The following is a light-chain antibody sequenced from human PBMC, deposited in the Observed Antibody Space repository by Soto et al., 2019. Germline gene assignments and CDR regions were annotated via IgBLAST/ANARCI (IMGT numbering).Light chain of an antibody. CDR3: QQRSNWPIT. CDR1: QSVSSF. Sequence: IVLTQSPATLSLSPGDRATLSCRASQSVSSFLAWYQQKSGQAPRLLIYDASNRATGIPARFSGSGSGTDFTLTISSLEPEDFALYYCQQRSNWPITFGQGTRLEIK. V-gene: IGKV3-11*01. CDR2: DAS. J-gene: IGKJ5*01.